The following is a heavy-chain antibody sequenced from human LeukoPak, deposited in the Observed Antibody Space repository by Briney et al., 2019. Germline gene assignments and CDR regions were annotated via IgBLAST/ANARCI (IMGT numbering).Heavy chain of an antibody. V-gene: IGHV4-59*08. CDR1: GVSISSYY. CDR2: IFNSGNT. Sequence: SETLSLTCTVSGVSISSYYWSWIRQPPGKGLEWIGDIFNSGNTNYNPSLKSRVTISVDTSKNQFSLKLTSVTAADTAVYYCARGAYSYRFDYWGPGTLVTVSS. D-gene: IGHD5-18*01. J-gene: IGHJ4*02. CDR3: ARGAYSYRFDY.